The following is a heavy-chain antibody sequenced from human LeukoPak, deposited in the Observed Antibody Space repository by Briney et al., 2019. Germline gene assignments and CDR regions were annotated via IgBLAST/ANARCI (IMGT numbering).Heavy chain of an antibody. Sequence: PSETLSLTCAVSSGSISTSNWWSWVHQPPGKGLEWIAEIHHSGSTNYNPSLKSRVTISVDKSKNQFSLKLNSVTAADTAVYYCARHGVTYFDYWGQGTLVTVSS. CDR2: IHHSGST. V-gene: IGHV4-4*02. J-gene: IGHJ4*02. CDR3: ARHGVTYFDY. CDR1: SGSISTSNW. D-gene: IGHD4-11*01.